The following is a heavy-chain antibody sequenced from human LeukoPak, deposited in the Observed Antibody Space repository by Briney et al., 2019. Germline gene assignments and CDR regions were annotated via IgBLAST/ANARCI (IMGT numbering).Heavy chain of an antibody. CDR2: INPNSGGT. V-gene: IGHV1-2*02. Sequence: ASVKVSCKSSGYTFTGYYMHWVRQAPGQGLEWMGWINPNSGGTNYAQKFQGRVTMTRDTSISTAYMELSRLRSDDTAVYYCARSAIKYSSNHPFRFDYWGQGTLVTVSS. CDR3: ARSAIKYSSNHPFRFDY. D-gene: IGHD6-13*01. J-gene: IGHJ4*02. CDR1: GYTFTGYY.